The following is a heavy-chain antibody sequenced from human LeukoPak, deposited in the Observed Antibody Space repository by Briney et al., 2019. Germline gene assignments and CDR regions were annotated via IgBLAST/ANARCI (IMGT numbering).Heavy chain of an antibody. CDR1: GFTFSSYS. J-gene: IGHJ6*03. CDR3: AGRYSSGWYLALAYYYYYYMDV. V-gene: IGHV3-48*01. Sequence: GGSLRLSCAASGFTFSSYSMNWVRQAPGKGLEWVSYISSSSSTIYYADSVKGRFTISRDNAKNSLYLQMNSLRAEDTAVYYCAGRYSSGWYLALAYYYYYYMDVWGKGTTVTVSS. CDR2: ISSSSSTI. D-gene: IGHD6-19*01.